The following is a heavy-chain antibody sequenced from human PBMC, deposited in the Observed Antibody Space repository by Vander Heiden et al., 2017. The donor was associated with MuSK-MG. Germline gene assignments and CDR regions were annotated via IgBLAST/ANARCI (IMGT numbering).Heavy chain of an antibody. CDR2: MNPNSGNT. V-gene: IGHV1-8*01. CDR3: ARYMVNKRQGEYEAFDI. D-gene: IGHD5-18*01. J-gene: IGHJ3*02. Sequence: QVQLVQSGAEVKKPGASVKVSCKASGYTFTSYDINWVRQATGQGLEWMGWMNPNSGNTGYAQKFQVRVTMTRNTSISTAYMELSSLRSEDTAVYYCARYMVNKRQGEYEAFDIWGQGTMVTVSS. CDR1: GYTFTSYD.